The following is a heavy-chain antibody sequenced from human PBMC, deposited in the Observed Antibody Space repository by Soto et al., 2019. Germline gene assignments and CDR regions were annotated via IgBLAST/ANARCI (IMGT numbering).Heavy chain of an antibody. CDR3: ARHVSARYCSSTSCYESGMDV. J-gene: IGHJ6*02. Sequence: PGESLNISCKGSAYSFTSYWIGWVSQMPGKGLEWMGIIYPGDSDTRYSPSFQGQVTISADKSISTAYLQWSSLKASDTAMYYCARHVSARYCSSTSCYESGMDVWGQGTTVSVSS. V-gene: IGHV5-51*01. CDR1: AYSFTSYW. D-gene: IGHD2-2*01. CDR2: IYPGDSDT.